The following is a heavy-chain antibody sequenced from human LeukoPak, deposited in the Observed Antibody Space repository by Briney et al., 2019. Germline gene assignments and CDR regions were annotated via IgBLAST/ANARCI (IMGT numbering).Heavy chain of an antibody. V-gene: IGHV3-21*01. CDR1: GFTFSSYS. CDR2: ISSSSSYI. Sequence: PGGSLRLSCAASGFTFSSYSMNWVRQAPGKGLEWVSSISSSSSYIYYADSVKGRFTISRDNAKNSLYLQMNSLRAEDTAVYYCAADLCYLNGPNDYWGQGTLVTVSS. J-gene: IGHJ4*02. CDR3: AADLCYLNGPNDY. D-gene: IGHD2-8*01.